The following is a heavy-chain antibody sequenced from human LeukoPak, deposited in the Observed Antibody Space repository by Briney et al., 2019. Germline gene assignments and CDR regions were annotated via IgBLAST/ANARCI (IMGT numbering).Heavy chain of an antibody. Sequence: GGSLRLSCAASGFTFSSYGMHWVRQAPGKGLEWVAAISYDGSNKYYADSVKVRFTISRANSKNTLYLQMNSLRAEDTAVYYCAKLTGGSYPFDYWGQGTLVTVSS. CDR2: ISYDGSNK. V-gene: IGHV3-30*18. CDR3: AKLTGGSYPFDY. J-gene: IGHJ4*02. D-gene: IGHD1-26*01. CDR1: GFTFSSYG.